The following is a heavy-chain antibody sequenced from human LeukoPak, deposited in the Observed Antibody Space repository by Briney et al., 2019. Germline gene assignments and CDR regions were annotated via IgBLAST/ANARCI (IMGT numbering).Heavy chain of an antibody. D-gene: IGHD6-13*01. Sequence: GASVKVSCKVSGYTLTELSMHWVRQAPGKGLEWMGGFDPEDGETIYAQKFQGRVTMTEDTSTDTAYMELSSPRSEDTAVYYCATLRSYWYSSSWYVAFDIWGQGTMVTVSS. CDR1: GYTLTELS. V-gene: IGHV1-24*01. J-gene: IGHJ3*02. CDR3: ATLRSYWYSSSWYVAFDI. CDR2: FDPEDGET.